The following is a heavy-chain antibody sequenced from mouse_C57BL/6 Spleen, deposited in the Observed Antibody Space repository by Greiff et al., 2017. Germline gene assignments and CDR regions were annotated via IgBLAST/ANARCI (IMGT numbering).Heavy chain of an antibody. CDR3: ARRSYYSSYFDY. CDR2: INPNNGGT. CDR1: GYTFTDYN. D-gene: IGHD2-12*01. V-gene: IGHV1-22*01. Sequence: EVQLQQSGPELVKPGASVKMSCKASGYTFTDYNMHWVKQSHGKSLEWIGYINPNNGGTSYNQKFKGKATLTVNKSSSTAYMELRSLTSEDSAVYYCARRSYYSSYFDYWGQGTTLTVSS. J-gene: IGHJ2*01.